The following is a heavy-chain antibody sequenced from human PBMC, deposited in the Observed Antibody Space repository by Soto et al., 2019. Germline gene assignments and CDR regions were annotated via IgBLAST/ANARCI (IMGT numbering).Heavy chain of an antibody. V-gene: IGHV3-53*01. J-gene: IGHJ6*02. CDR3: VRPLPSGRNYGMDV. D-gene: IGHD3-10*01. Sequence: GGSLRLSCTASGLSVRNNYMSWVRQAPGMGLEWVSVIYNDGTTYYADSVKGRFTISRDTSKNTLSLQMDSLRAEDTAVYYCVRPLPSGRNYGMDVWGQGTTVTVSS. CDR2: IYNDGTT. CDR1: GLSVRNNY.